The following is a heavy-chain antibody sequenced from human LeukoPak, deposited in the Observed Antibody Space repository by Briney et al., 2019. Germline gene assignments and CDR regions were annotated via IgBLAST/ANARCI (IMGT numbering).Heavy chain of an antibody. V-gene: IGHV3-30-3*01. CDR3: AKMIYSQDYGDYVYYDY. CDR1: GFTFSSYA. CDR2: ISYDGSNK. D-gene: IGHD4-17*01. J-gene: IGHJ4*02. Sequence: PGGSLRLSCAASGFTFSSYAMHWVRQAPGKGLEWVAVISYDGSNKYCADSVKGRFTISRDNSKNTLYLQMNSLRAEDTAVYYCAKMIYSQDYGDYVYYDYWGQGTLVTVSS.